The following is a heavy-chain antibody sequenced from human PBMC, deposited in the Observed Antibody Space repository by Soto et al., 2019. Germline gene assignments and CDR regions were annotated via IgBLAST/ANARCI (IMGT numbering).Heavy chain of an antibody. CDR2: IIPIFGTA. D-gene: IGHD5-12*01. CDR1: GGTFSSYA. J-gene: IGHJ6*02. V-gene: IGHV1-69*01. CDR3: ARGGIVATIMAGGDYYYYGMDV. Sequence: QVQLVQSGAEVKKPGSSVKVSCKASGGTFSSYAISWVRQAPGQGLEWMGGIIPIFGTANYAQKFQGRVRITADESTSKAYMELSSLRSEDTAVYYCARGGIVATIMAGGDYYYYGMDVWGQGTTVTVSS.